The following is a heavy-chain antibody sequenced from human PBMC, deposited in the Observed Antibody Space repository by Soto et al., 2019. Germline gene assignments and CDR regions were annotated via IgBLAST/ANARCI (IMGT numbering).Heavy chain of an antibody. CDR1: GGTFSSYL. J-gene: IGHJ4*02. V-gene: IGHV1-69*13. D-gene: IGHD2-2*01. CDR2: IVPIYRTA. Sequence: SVKVSCKASGGTFSSYLINWVLQAPGQGLEWVGGIVPIYRTADYAQKFQGRVTITADESARTSYMGLRSLKSQDTAVYYCAREVTTSHYYFDFWGQGTLVTVSS. CDR3: AREVTTSHYYFDF.